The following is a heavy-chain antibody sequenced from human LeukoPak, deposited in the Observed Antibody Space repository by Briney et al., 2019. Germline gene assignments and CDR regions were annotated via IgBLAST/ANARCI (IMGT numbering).Heavy chain of an antibody. V-gene: IGHV4-59*01. CDR3: ARGDSRWSTHFIFKS. J-gene: IGHJ4*02. Sequence: SETLSLTCTVSGDSISRYYWSWIRQPPGKGLEWIGYIYYTGTTNYNPSLKSRVTISVDTSKNQFSLKLNSVTAADTAVYFCARGDSRWSTHFIFKSWGQATLVSVCS. CDR1: GDSISRYY. D-gene: IGHD6-13*01. CDR2: IYYTGTT.